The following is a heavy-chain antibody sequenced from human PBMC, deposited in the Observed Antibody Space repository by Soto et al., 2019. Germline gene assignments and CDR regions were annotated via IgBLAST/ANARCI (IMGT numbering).Heavy chain of an antibody. Sequence: QVQLVESGGGLVKPGGSLRLSCVASGFIFSDYYMSWIRQAPGKGLELVSYISGSSNDTNYADSVKGRFTISRDNAKKSLYLQMNSLRDEDTAVYYCARDFTGGTGGGGHWGQGTLVTVSS. CDR1: GFIFSDYY. D-gene: IGHD1-1*01. CDR3: ARDFTGGTGGGGH. CDR2: ISGSSNDT. V-gene: IGHV3-11*06. J-gene: IGHJ4*02.